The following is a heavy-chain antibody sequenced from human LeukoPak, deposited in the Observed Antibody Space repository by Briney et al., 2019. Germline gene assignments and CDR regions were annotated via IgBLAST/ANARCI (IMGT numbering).Heavy chain of an antibody. D-gene: IGHD5-12*01. Sequence: GGSLRLSCAASGFTFSSYSMNWVRQAPGKGLEWVSSISSSSSYIYYADSVKGRFTISRDNAKNSLYLQMNSLRAEDTAVYYCARAPRVFAWLRRGDAFDIWGQGTMVTVSS. J-gene: IGHJ3*02. V-gene: IGHV3-21*01. CDR3: ARAPRVFAWLRRGDAFDI. CDR2: ISSSSSYI. CDR1: GFTFSSYS.